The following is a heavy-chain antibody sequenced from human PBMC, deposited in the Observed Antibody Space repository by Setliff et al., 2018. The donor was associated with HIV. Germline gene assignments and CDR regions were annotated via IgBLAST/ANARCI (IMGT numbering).Heavy chain of an antibody. CDR3: ARGMDYYDTSGYYQYYFDY. CDR2: IIPIFGTA. J-gene: IGHJ4*02. D-gene: IGHD3-22*01. Sequence: GASVKVSCKASGGTFSSYAISWVRQAPGQGLEWMGGIIPIFGTANYAQKFQGRVTMTRDTSISTAYMELSRLRSDDTAVYYCARGMDYYDTSGYYQYYFDYWGQGTLVTVSS. CDR1: GGTFSSYA. V-gene: IGHV1-69*05.